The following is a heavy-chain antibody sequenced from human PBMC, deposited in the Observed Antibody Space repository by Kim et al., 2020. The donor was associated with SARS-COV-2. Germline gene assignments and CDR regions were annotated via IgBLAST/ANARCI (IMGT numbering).Heavy chain of an antibody. D-gene: IGHD3-9*01. CDR3: ARHGPSILTGYSTLDY. J-gene: IGHJ4*02. Sequence: SRKGRVNISGDTSKHQFSLKLSSVTAADTAVYYCARHGPSILTGYSTLDYWGQGTLVTVSS. V-gene: IGHV4-39*01.